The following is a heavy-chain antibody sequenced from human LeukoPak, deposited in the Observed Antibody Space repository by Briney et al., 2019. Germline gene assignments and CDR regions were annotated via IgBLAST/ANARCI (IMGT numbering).Heavy chain of an antibody. CDR3: AKVYPNYGSGRAHFDY. J-gene: IGHJ4*02. D-gene: IGHD3-10*01. CDR2: ISGSGGST. V-gene: IGHV3-23*01. CDR1: GVTLSDHH. Sequence: GGSLRLSCAASGVTLSDHHMDWVRQAPGKGLEWVSAISGSGGSTYYADSVKGRFTISRDNSKNTLYLQMNSLRAEDTAVYYCAKVYPNYGSGRAHFDYWGRGTLVTVSS.